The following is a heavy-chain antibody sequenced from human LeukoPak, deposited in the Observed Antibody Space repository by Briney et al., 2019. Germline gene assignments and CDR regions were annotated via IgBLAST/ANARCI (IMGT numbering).Heavy chain of an antibody. CDR3: AVAAAGLWFDP. D-gene: IGHD6-13*01. J-gene: IGHJ5*02. CDR2: IYYSGST. V-gene: IGHV4-39*07. Sequence: SETLSLTCTVSGGSISVTTHYWGWIRQPPGKGPEWIGSIYYSGSTYYNPSLKSRVTISVDTSKNQFSLKLSSVTAADTAVYYCAVAAAGLWFDPWGQGTLVTVSS. CDR1: GGSISVTTHY.